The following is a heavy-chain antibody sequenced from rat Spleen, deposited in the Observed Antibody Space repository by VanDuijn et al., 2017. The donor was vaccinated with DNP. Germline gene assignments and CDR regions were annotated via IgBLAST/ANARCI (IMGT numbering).Heavy chain of an antibody. CDR2: ISPSGGST. CDR3: ARGRNYDGSVDY. J-gene: IGHJ2*01. D-gene: IGHD1-12*02. V-gene: IGHV5-25*01. CDR1: GFTFSNYD. Sequence: EVQLVESGGGLVQPGRSLKLSCAASGFTFSNYDMAWVRQAPTKGLEWVASISPSGGSTYYRDSVKGRFTVSRDNAKSSLYLQMDSLRSEDTATYYCARGRNYDGSVDYWGQGVMVTVSS.